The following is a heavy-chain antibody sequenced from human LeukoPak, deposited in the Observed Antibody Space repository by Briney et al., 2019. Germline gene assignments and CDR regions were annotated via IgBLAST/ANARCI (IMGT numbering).Heavy chain of an antibody. CDR2: ISSSSSYI. CDR1: GFTFSSYS. Sequence: GGSLRLSCAASGFTFSSYSMNWVRQAPGKGLERVSSISSSSSYIYYADSVKGRFTISRDNAKNSLYLQMNSLRAEDTAVYYCARDPRGYNWNDVSDAFDIWGQGTMVTVSS. J-gene: IGHJ3*02. CDR3: ARDPRGYNWNDVSDAFDI. D-gene: IGHD1-20*01. V-gene: IGHV3-21*01.